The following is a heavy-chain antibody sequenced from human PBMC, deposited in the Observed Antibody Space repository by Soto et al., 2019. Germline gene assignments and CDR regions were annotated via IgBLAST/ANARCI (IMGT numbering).Heavy chain of an antibody. V-gene: IGHV4-34*01. CDR1: SGSFSGYY. D-gene: IGHD3-22*01. J-gene: IGHJ4*02. CDR2: ISHSGST. CDR3: ARGYESSRRYLPLLDY. Sequence: QVQLQQWGAGLLKPSETLSLRCVVNSGSFSGYYWTWLRQTPGKGLEWIGEISHSGSTNYNPSLTSRVTMSADTSKKQFSLRLSSVTAADTALYFCARGYESSRRYLPLLDYWGQGTLVTVSS.